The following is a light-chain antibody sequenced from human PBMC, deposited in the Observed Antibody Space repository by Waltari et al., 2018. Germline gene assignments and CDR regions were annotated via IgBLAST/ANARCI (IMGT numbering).Light chain of an antibody. V-gene: IGLV1-51*01. CDR2: DKT. Sequence: QSVLTQPPSVSAAPGQRVTISCSGSSSSCSGTSCNIGNNYITWYQQLPGTAPKLRMKDKTNRPSGIADRFSGSKSGTSATLGIPGLQPGDEADYYCGAWDSSLSSWVFGGGTKLTVL. CDR3: GAWDSSLSSWV. J-gene: IGLJ3*02. CDR1: SSSCSGTSCNIGNNY.